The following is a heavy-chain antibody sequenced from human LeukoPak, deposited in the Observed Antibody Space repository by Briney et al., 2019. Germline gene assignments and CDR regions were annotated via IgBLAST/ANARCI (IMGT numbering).Heavy chain of an antibody. CDR3: ARCTNYYYYYGMDV. V-gene: IGHV4-61*08. D-gene: IGHD1-1*01. CDR2: IYYSGST. CDR1: GGSISGGGYY. J-gene: IGHJ6*02. Sequence: PSETLSLTCTVSGGSISGGGYYWSWIRQPPGKGLEWIGYIYYSGSTNYNPSLKSRVTISVDTSKNQFSLKLSSVTAADTAVYYCARCTNYYYYYGMDVWGQGTTVTVSS.